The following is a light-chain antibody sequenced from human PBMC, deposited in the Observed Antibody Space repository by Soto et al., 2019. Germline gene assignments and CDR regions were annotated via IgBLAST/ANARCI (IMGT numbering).Light chain of an antibody. CDR3: QQYDSYPMYT. Sequence: DIQMTQSPSTLSASVGDRVTITCRASQSISSWLAWYQQKPGKAPYLLIYKASSLQSGVPSRFSGSGSGTELTLTISRLQPDDFATYYCQQYDSYPMYTFGQGTKLEIK. V-gene: IGKV1-5*03. J-gene: IGKJ2*01. CDR2: KAS. CDR1: QSISSW.